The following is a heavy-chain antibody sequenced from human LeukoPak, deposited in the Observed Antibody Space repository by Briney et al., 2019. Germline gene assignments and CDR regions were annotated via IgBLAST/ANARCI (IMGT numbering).Heavy chain of an antibody. V-gene: IGHV3-53*05. D-gene: IGHD3/OR15-3a*01. CDR1: GFTVSSNY. CDR2: IYSGGST. J-gene: IGHJ4*02. Sequence: GGSLRLSCAASGFTVSSNYMSWVRQAPGKGLEWVSVIYSGGSTYYADSVKGRFTISRDNSKNTLYLQMNSLRAEDTAVYYCARGDFPYYFDYWGQGTLVTVSS. CDR3: ARGDFPYYFDY.